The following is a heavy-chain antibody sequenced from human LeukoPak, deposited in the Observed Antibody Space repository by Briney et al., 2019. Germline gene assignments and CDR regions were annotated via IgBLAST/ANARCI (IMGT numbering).Heavy chain of an antibody. V-gene: IGHV3-21*01. CDR2: ISSSSRYI. CDR1: GFTFSSYS. Sequence: GGSLRLSCAASGFTFSSYSMNWVRQAPGKGLEWVSSISSSSRYIYYADSVKGRFTISRDNAKNSLYLQMNSLRAEDTAVYYCARDRCSSTSCHQADYWGQGTLVTVSS. CDR3: ARDRCSSTSCHQADY. J-gene: IGHJ4*02. D-gene: IGHD2-2*01.